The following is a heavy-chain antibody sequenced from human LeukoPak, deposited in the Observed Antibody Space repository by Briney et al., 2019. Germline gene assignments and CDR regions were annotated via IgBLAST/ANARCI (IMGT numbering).Heavy chain of an antibody. CDR3: ARGVTLLYYFDL. CDR2: IHHSGAV. D-gene: IGHD4-11*01. CDR1: GGSFSGYY. J-gene: IGHJ2*01. V-gene: IGHV4-34*01. Sequence: SETLSLTCVVYGGSFSGYYWSWIRQPPGKGLEWIGEIHHSGAVSYKPSLKSRVTISMDPSKNQFSLKLNSVTAADTAAYYCARGVTLLYYFDLWGRGTLVTVSS.